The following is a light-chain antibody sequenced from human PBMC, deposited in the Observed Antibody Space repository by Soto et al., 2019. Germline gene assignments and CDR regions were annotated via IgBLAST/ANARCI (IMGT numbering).Light chain of an antibody. CDR3: QTWDSGSYVV. Sequence: SSELTQPPSLSVSPGQTASISCSGDKLGDKYARWYQQKPGQSPVLVIYQDTKRPSGIPERFSGSNSGNTATLTISGTQALDEADYYCQTWDSGSYVVFGGGTKLTVL. CDR1: KLGDKY. J-gene: IGLJ2*01. CDR2: QDT. V-gene: IGLV3-1*01.